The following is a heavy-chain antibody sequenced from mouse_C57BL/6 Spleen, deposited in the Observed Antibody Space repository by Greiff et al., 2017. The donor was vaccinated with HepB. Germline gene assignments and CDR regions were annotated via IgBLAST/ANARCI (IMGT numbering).Heavy chain of an antibody. J-gene: IGHJ2*01. D-gene: IGHD2-4*01. V-gene: IGHV1-80*01. CDR1: GYAFSSYW. CDR2: IYPGDGDT. CDR3: ASSYYDYDWFDY. Sequence: QVQLQQSGAELVKPGASVKISCKASGYAFSSYWMNWVKQRPGKGLEWIGQIYPGDGDTNYNGKFKGKATLTADKSSSTAYMQLSSLTSEDSAVYFWASSYYDYDWFDYWGQGTTLTVSS.